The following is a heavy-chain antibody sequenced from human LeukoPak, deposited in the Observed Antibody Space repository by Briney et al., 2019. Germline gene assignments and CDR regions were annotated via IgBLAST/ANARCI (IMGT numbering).Heavy chain of an antibody. J-gene: IGHJ5*02. Sequence: SQTLSLTCAISGDSVSSNSAAWNWLRQSPSRGLEWLGRTDYRSKWYNAYAVSVKSRTTINPDTSKNQFALQLNSVTPEDTAVYYCARERFGELLGGYNWFDPWGQGTLVTVSS. CDR3: ARERFGELLGGYNWFDP. CDR1: GDSVSSNSAA. V-gene: IGHV6-1*01. CDR2: TDYRSKWYN. D-gene: IGHD3-10*01.